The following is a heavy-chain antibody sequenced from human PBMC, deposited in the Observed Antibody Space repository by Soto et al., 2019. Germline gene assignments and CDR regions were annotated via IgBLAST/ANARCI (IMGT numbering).Heavy chain of an antibody. CDR1: GGSISSSNW. D-gene: IGHD6-19*01. CDR2: IYHSGST. CDR3: ARSVAVADGYYGMDV. V-gene: IGHV4-4*02. J-gene: IGHJ6*02. Sequence: QVQLQESGPGLVKPSGTLSLTCAVSGGSISSSNWWSWVRQPPGKGLEWIGEIYHSGSTNYNPSLKRRVTISVDKSKNQFSRKLSSVTAADTAVYYCARSVAVADGYYGMDVWGQGTTVTVSS.